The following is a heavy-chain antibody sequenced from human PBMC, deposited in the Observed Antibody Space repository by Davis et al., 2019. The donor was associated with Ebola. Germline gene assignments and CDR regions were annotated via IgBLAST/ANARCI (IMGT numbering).Heavy chain of an antibody. CDR1: GFIFRSYV. Sequence: GESLKISCAASGFIFRSYVMSWVRQAPGKGLEWVSFISSSSNYIYYADSVKGRFTVSRDNAKNSLYLQMNSLRAEDTAVYYCARRTPPDYWGQGTLVTVSS. J-gene: IGHJ4*02. V-gene: IGHV3-21*01. CDR2: ISSSSNYI. CDR3: ARRTPPDY.